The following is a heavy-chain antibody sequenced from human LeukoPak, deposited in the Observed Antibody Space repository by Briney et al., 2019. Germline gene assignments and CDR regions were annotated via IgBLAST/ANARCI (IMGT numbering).Heavy chain of an antibody. V-gene: IGHV3-21*01. CDR3: ARDRYCSGGSCPTYAFDI. J-gene: IGHJ3*02. CDR2: ISSSSSYI. CDR1: GFTFSSYS. D-gene: IGHD2-15*01. Sequence: GGSLRLSCAASGFTFSSYSMNWVRQAPGRGREWVSSISSSSSYIYYADSVKGRFTISRDNAKNSLYLQMNSVRAEDTAVYYCARDRYCSGGSCPTYAFDIWGQGTMVTVSS.